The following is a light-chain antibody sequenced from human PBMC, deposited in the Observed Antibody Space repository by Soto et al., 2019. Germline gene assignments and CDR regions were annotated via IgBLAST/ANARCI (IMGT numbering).Light chain of an antibody. CDR3: QKYNGAPPET. J-gene: IGKJ3*01. Sequence: DIQMTQSPSSLSANVGDRVTITCRASQDISNYLAWHQQKPGKVPKLLIYAASTLQPGVPSRFSGSGSGTDLTLTISSLQPEDVATYYCQKYNGAPPETFGPGTKVAIK. CDR2: AAS. CDR1: QDISNY. V-gene: IGKV1-27*01.